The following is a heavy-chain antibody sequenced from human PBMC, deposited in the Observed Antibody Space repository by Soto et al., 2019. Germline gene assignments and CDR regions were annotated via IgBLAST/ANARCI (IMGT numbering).Heavy chain of an antibody. Sequence: GGSLSLSCAASGFTFSSYSMNCVRQAPGKGLEWVSYISSSSSTIYYADSVKGRFTISRDNAKNSLYLQMNSLRAEDTAVYYCARHPERIAQIGWFDPWGQGTLVTVSS. CDR2: ISSSSSTI. CDR1: GFTFSSYS. V-gene: IGHV3-48*01. J-gene: IGHJ5*02. CDR3: ARHPERIAQIGWFDP. D-gene: IGHD6-13*01.